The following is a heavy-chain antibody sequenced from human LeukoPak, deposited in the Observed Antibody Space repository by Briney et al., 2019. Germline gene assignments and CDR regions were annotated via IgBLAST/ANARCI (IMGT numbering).Heavy chain of an antibody. CDR1: GGSISSGGYY. J-gene: IGHJ6*02. CDR3: ARGIVGASGFYYYYGMDV. V-gene: IGHV4-31*03. Sequence: SQALSLTCTVSGGSISSGGYYWSWIRQHPGKGLEWIGYIYYSGSTSYNPSLKSRVSISFDTSKNQFFLKLSSVTAADTAVYYCARGIVGASGFYYYYGMDVWGQGTTVTVSS. D-gene: IGHD1-26*01. CDR2: IYYSGST.